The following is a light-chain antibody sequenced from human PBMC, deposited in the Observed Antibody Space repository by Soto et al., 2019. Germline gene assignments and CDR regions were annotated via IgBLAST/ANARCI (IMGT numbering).Light chain of an antibody. Sequence: AIQLTQSPSSLSASVGDRVTITCRASQVISSALAWYQQKPGKAPKLLIYDASSLESGVPSRFSGGGSGTDFALTISSLEPEDFATYYCQQFNNYSGSFGGGTKVEIK. J-gene: IGKJ4*01. CDR1: QVISSA. V-gene: IGKV1D-13*01. CDR2: DAS. CDR3: QQFNNYSGS.